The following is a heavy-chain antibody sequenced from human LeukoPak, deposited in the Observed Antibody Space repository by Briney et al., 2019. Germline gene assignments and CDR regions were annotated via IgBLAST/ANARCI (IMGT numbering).Heavy chain of an antibody. CDR2: IHPTGVST. CDR1: GYTFPTYY. J-gene: IGHJ4*02. CDR3: ARSIATRCFDY. D-gene: IGHD6-6*01. V-gene: IGHV1-46*01. Sequence: GASVKVSCKASGYTFPTYYIHWVRQAPGQGLEWMGIIHPTGVSTTYAQKFQGRVTMTTDTSTSTVYMELRSLRSEDTAVYYCARSIATRCFDYWGQGTLVTVSS.